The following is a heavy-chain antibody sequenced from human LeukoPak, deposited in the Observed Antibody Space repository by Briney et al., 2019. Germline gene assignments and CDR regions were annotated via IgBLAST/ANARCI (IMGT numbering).Heavy chain of an antibody. CDR1: GYTFTSYG. CDR3: ARDLSPYSSSSYDAFDI. D-gene: IGHD6-6*01. J-gene: IGHJ3*02. CDR2: VSAYNGNT. Sequence: ASVKVACKASGYTFTSYGFSWVRQAPGQGLEWMGWVSAYNGNTKYAQKFQGRVTMTTDTSTSTAYMELSSLRSEDTAVYYCARDLSPYSSSSYDAFDIWGQGTMVTVSS. V-gene: IGHV1-18*01.